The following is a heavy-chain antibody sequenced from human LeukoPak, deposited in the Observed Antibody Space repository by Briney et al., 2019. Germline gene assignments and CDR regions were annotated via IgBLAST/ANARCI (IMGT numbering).Heavy chain of an antibody. CDR3: AKDYAYYYGSGIGGFDY. Sequence: GGSLRLSCAASGFTFSSYAMSWVRQAPGKGLEWVSAISGSGASTFYADSVKGRFTISRDKSNNTLYLQMNSLRAEDTAVYYCAKDYAYYYGSGIGGFDYWGRGTLVTVSS. CDR2: ISGSGAST. CDR1: GFTFSSYA. V-gene: IGHV3-23*01. D-gene: IGHD3-10*01. J-gene: IGHJ4*02.